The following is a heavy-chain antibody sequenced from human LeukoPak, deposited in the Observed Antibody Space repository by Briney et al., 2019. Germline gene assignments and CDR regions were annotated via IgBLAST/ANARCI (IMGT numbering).Heavy chain of an antibody. CDR1: DYTFSSYA. CDR2: ISVYNGNT. Sequence: ASVKVSCKASDYTFSSYAIAWVRQAPGQGPEWLGSISVYNGNTEYAQKLQGRVTMTTDTFTNTAYMELWNLRPDDTAVYYCARSRVSHTTVSTLLYWGQGTLVTVSS. V-gene: IGHV1-18*01. D-gene: IGHD1-14*01. J-gene: IGHJ4*02. CDR3: ARSRVSHTTVSTLLY.